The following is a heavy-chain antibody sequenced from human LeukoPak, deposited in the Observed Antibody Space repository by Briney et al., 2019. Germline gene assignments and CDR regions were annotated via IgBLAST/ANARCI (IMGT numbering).Heavy chain of an antibody. CDR3: ARDQFRLTDY. CDR2: ISSSSSYI. CDR1: GFTFSSYS. V-gene: IGHV3-21*01. Sequence: GGSLRLSCAASGFTFSSYSMNWVRQAPGKGLEWVSSISSSSSYIYYADSVKGRFTISRDDAKNSLYLQMNSLRAEDTAVYYCARDQFRLTDYWGQGTLVTVSS. J-gene: IGHJ4*02. D-gene: IGHD4/OR15-4a*01.